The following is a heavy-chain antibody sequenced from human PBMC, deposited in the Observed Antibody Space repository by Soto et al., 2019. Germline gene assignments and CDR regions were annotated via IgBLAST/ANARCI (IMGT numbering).Heavy chain of an antibody. D-gene: IGHD6-6*01. V-gene: IGHV4-34*01. CDR1: GGSFSGYY. Sequence: QVQLQQWGAGLLKPSETLSLTCAVYGGSFSGYYWTWIRQPPGKGLEWIGQINHGGSTNYNPSLKSLVTISVDTSKNQFSLNLNSVTAADTAVYCCARRPDGFDVWGQGTMVTVSS. J-gene: IGHJ3*01. CDR2: INHGGST. CDR3: ARRPDGFDV.